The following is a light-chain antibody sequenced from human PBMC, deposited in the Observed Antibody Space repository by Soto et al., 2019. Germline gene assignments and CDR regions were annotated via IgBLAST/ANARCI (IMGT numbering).Light chain of an antibody. CDR3: SSYTSSSTVV. CDR1: RSDIGTYNY. CDR2: EVT. J-gene: IGLJ2*01. V-gene: IGLV2-14*01. Sequence: QSALTQPASVSGSPGQSITISCTGTRSDIGTYNYVSWYQPHPGKVPKLMIYEVTNRPSGVSNRFSGSKSGNTASLTISGLQAEDEADYYCSSYTSSSTVVFGGGTQLTVL.